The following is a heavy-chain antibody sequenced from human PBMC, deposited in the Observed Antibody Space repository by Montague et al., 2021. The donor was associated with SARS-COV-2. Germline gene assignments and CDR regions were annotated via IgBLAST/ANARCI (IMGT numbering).Heavy chain of an antibody. J-gene: IGHJ4*02. D-gene: IGHD3-9*01. CDR2: ISSSSSYI. V-gene: IGHV3-21*01. CDR1: GFTFSSYS. CDR3: ARDPHYDILTGYYSY. Sequence: SLRLSCAASGFTFSSYSMNWVRQAPAKGLEWVSSISSSSSYIYYADSAQGRFTISRDNAKNTLYLQMNILRAEDTAVYYCARDPHYDILTGYYSYWGQGTLVTVSS.